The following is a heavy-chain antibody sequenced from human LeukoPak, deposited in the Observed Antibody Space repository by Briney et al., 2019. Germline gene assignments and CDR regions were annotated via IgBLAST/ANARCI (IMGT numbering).Heavy chain of an antibody. CDR2: VYSSGST. Sequence: SETLSLTCTVSGGSISSYYWSWIRQPPGKGLEWIGYVYSSGSTNYNPSLKSRVTISVDTSKNQFSLKLTSVTAADTAVYYCARYSYGGYYFDYWGEGTLVTVSS. D-gene: IGHD5-18*01. J-gene: IGHJ4*02. CDR1: GGSISSYY. V-gene: IGHV4-59*01. CDR3: ARYSYGGYYFDY.